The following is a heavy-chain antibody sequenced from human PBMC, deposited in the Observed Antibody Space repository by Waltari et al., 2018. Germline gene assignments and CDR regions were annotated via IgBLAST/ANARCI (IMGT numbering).Heavy chain of an antibody. V-gene: IGHV4-4*02. CDR3: ARRRSEWLLHDAFDI. CDR1: GGSLSSRNW. Sequence: QVQLQESGPGLVKPSGTLSLTCAVSGGSLSSRNWWSWVRQPPGKGLEWIGEIYHSGSTNYNPSLKSRVTISVDKSKNQFSLKLSSVTAADTAVYYCARRRSEWLLHDAFDIWGQGTMVTVSS. CDR2: IYHSGST. D-gene: IGHD3-3*01. J-gene: IGHJ3*02.